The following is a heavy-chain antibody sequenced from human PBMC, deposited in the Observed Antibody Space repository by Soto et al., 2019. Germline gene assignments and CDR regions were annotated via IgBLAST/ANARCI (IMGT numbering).Heavy chain of an antibody. CDR2: ITSSGGAV. CDR3: ARGDCSSTCYIGY. J-gene: IGHJ4*02. CDR1: GFTFSSYE. D-gene: IGHD2-2*02. V-gene: IGHV3-48*03. Sequence: EVQLVESGGGLVQPGGSLRLSCAASGFTFSSYEMNWVRQAPGKGLEWISYITSSGGAVFYADSVKGRFTISRDNAKDSLFLQMNSLRVEDTAVYYCARGDCSSTCYIGYWGQGARVTVSS.